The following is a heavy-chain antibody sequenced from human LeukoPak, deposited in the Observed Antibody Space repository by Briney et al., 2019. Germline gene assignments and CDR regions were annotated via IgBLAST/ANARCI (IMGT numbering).Heavy chain of an antibody. Sequence: GGALRLSCAASGFTFSSYAMSWVRQAPGKGLEWVSAISGSGGSTYYADSVKGRFTISRDNSKNTLYLQMNSLRAEDTAVYYCAKDPASWVHSYYSMDVWGQGTTVTVSS. D-gene: IGHD1-1*01. J-gene: IGHJ6*02. V-gene: IGHV3-23*01. CDR2: ISGSGGST. CDR3: AKDPASWVHSYYSMDV. CDR1: GFTFSSYA.